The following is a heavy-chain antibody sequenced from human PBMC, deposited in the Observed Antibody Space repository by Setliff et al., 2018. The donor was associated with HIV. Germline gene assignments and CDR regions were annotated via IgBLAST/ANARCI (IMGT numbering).Heavy chain of an antibody. V-gene: IGHV3-21*01. CDR1: GFTFSSYV. CDR3: ARGDTTPIYPNYMDV. D-gene: IGHD2-21*02. Sequence: GGSLRLSCAASGFTFSSYVMNWVRQAPGKGLEWVSSISPSGSYIYYADSMKGRFTISRDNAKNSLYLQMNSLRVEDTAVYYCARGDTTPIYPNYMDVWGKGTTVTVSS. CDR2: ISPSGSYI. J-gene: IGHJ6*03.